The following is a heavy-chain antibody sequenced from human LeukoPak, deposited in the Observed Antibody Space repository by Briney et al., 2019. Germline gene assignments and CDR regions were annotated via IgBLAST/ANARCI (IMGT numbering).Heavy chain of an antibody. Sequence: GASVKVSCKASGYTFTSYAMHWVRQAPGQRLEWMGWINAGNGNTKYSQEFQGRVTITRDTSASTAYMELRSLRSDDTAVYYCARDRYYYDSSGYPYGWYFDLWGRGTLVTVSS. CDR3: ARDRYYYDSSGYPYGWYFDL. V-gene: IGHV1-3*01. J-gene: IGHJ2*01. CDR1: GYTFTSYA. CDR2: INAGNGNT. D-gene: IGHD3-22*01.